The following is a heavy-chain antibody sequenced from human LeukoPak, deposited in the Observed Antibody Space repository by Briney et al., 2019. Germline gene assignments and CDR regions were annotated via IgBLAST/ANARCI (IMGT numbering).Heavy chain of an antibody. CDR3: ARRHGWGDAFDI. Sequence: GESLKISCKGSGYSFSTYWIAWARHMPEKGLEWMGFIYPSDSDIRYSLSFQGQVTISADKSISTAYLQWSSLKASDTAMYYCARRHGWGDAFDIWGQGTMVTVSS. J-gene: IGHJ3*02. D-gene: IGHD3-16*01. CDR2: IYPSDSDI. V-gene: IGHV5-51*01. CDR1: GYSFSTYW.